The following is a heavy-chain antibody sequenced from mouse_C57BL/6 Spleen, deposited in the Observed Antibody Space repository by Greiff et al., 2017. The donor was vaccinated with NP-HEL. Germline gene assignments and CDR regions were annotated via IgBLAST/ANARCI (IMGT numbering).Heavy chain of an antibody. V-gene: IGHV5-12*01. D-gene: IGHD3-2*02. CDR1: GFTFSDYY. CDR2: ISNGGGST. CDR3: ARPGVSGAYAMDY. J-gene: IGHJ4*01. Sequence: DVMLVESGGGLVQPGGSLKLSCAASGFTFSDYYMYWVRQTPEKRLEWVAYISNGGGSTYYPDTVKGRFTISRDNAKNTLYLQMSRLKSEDTAMYYCARPGVSGAYAMDYWGQGTSVTVSS.